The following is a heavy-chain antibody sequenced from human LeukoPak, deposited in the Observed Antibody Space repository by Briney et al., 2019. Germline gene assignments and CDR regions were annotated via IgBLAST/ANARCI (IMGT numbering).Heavy chain of an antibody. V-gene: IGHV3-66*01. D-gene: IGHD5-18*01. CDR2: IYSGGST. J-gene: IGHJ4*02. CDR1: GFTVSSNY. CDR3: ASEAMTHTKSY. Sequence: GGSLRLSCAASGFTVSSNYMSWVRQAPGKGLEWVSVIYSGGSTYYADSVKGRFTISRDNSKNTLYLQMNSLRAEDTAVYYCASEAMTHTKSYWGQGTLVTVSS.